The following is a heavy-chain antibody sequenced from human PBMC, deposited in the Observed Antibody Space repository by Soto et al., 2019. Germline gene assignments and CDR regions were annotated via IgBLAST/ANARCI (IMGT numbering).Heavy chain of an antibody. J-gene: IGHJ4*02. V-gene: IGHV4-34*01. Sequence: SETLSLTCAVYGGSFSGYYWSWIRQPPGKGLEWIGEINHSGSTNYNPSLKSRVTISVDTSKNQFSLKLSSVTAADTAVYYCASGYCSGGSCSTFYFDYWGQGTLVTVSS. CDR3: ASGYCSGGSCSTFYFDY. CDR2: INHSGST. D-gene: IGHD2-15*01. CDR1: GGSFSGYY.